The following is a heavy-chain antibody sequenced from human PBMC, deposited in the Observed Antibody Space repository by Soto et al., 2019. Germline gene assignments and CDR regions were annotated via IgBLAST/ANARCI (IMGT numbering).Heavy chain of an antibody. D-gene: IGHD2-2*01. CDR3: AHRRDATVRVPAAISAWFDP. CDR2: IFWDDDK. J-gene: IGHJ5*02. Sequence: SGPTLVNPTQTLTLTCTFSGFSLSTSGEGVGWIRQPPGKALEWLALIFWDDDKRYNSSLRSRLTITKATSKNQVVLTLTNMDPVDTATYYCAHRRDATVRVPAAISAWFDPWGQGTQVTVSS. V-gene: IGHV2-5*02. CDR1: GFSLSTSGEG.